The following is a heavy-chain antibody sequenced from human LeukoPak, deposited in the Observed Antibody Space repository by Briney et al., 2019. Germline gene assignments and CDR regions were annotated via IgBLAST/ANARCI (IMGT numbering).Heavy chain of an antibody. J-gene: IGHJ5*02. Sequence: PSETLSLTCAVYGGSFGGYYWSWIRQPPGKGLEWIGEINHSGSTNYNPSLKSRVTISVDTSKNQFSLKLSSVTAADTAVYYCARYMTTVTTNGLALTGNWFDPWGQGTLVTVSS. CDR3: ARYMTTVTTNGLALTGNWFDP. V-gene: IGHV4-34*01. D-gene: IGHD4-17*01. CDR2: INHSGST. CDR1: GGSFGGYY.